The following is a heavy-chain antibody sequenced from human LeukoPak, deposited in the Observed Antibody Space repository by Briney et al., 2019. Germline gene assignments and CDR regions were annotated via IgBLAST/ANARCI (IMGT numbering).Heavy chain of an antibody. CDR3: ARVPEAVAAYYYYMDV. CDR2: ISSSGSTI. V-gene: IGHV3-11*01. Sequence: GGSLRLSCAASGFTLSDYYMSWIRQAPGKGLEWVSYISSSGSTIYYADSVKGRFTISRDNAKNSLYLQMNSLRAEDTAVYYCARVPEAVAAYYYYMDVWGKGTTVTVSS. CDR1: GFTLSDYY. D-gene: IGHD6-19*01. J-gene: IGHJ6*03.